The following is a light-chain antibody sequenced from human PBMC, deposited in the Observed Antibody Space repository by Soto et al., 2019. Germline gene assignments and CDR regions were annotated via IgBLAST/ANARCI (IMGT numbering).Light chain of an antibody. CDR1: ESLSYF. CDR3: QSYNDWPFA. CDR2: GLS. J-gene: IGKJ2*01. V-gene: IGKV3-15*01. Sequence: EIVLTQSPATLSVSPGERVTLSCRASESLSYFLAWYQHKPGQSPRLLIYGLSTRVAGVPSRFSGGGSATAFTLTISSLQSEDFAVYYCQSYNDWPFAFGQGTKLEI.